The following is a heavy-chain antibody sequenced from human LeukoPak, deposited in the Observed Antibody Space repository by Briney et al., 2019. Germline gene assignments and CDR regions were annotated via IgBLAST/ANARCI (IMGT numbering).Heavy chain of an antibody. Sequence: ASVKVSCKASGYTFTSYGISWVRQAPGQGLEWMGWISAYNGNTNYAQKLQGRVTMTTDTSTSTAYMELRSLRSDDTAVYYCAREKDSSGYYAPVQIFDYWGQGTLVTVSS. V-gene: IGHV1-18*01. J-gene: IGHJ4*02. CDR2: ISAYNGNT. CDR1: GYTFTSYG. D-gene: IGHD3-22*01. CDR3: AREKDSSGYYAPVQIFDY.